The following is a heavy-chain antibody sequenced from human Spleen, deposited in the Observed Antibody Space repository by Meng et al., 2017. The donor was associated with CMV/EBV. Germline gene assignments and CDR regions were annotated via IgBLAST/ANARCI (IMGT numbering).Heavy chain of an antibody. CDR3: AKIGRAAVGYWYFDL. CDR1: GFTFSSDA. J-gene: IGHJ2*01. D-gene: IGHD2-15*01. CDR2: ISGST. Sequence: GGSLRLSCVASGFTFSSDAMSWVRQAPGEGLVWVSSISGSTWYADSVKGRFTISRGNSKDTLYLQMNSLRAKDTAVYYCAKIGRAAVGYWYFDLWGRGTLVTVSS. V-gene: IGHV3-23*01.